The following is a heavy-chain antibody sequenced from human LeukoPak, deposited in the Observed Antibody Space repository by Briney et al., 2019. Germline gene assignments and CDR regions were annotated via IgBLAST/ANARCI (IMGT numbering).Heavy chain of an antibody. J-gene: IGHJ4*02. CDR1: GYTFTSYA. Sequence: ASVKVSCKASGYTFTSYAMNWVRQAPGQGLEWMGRINPDSGGTNYAQKLQDRVTMTRDTSITTAYMELSSLRYDDTAVYYCARGIVGATDLDYWGQGTLVTVSS. D-gene: IGHD1-26*01. V-gene: IGHV1-2*06. CDR3: ARGIVGATDLDY. CDR2: INPDSGGT.